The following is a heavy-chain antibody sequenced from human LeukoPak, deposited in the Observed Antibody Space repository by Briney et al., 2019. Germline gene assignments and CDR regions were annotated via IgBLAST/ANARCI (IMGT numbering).Heavy chain of an antibody. V-gene: IGHV1-24*01. Sequence: ASVKVSCKVSGYTLTELSMHWVRQAPGKGLEWMGGFDPEDGETIYAQKFQGRVTMTEDTSTDTAYMELSSLRSEDTAAYYCATTVPVAGTFYYYYGMDVWGQGTTVTVSS. CDR2: FDPEDGET. CDR1: GYTLTELS. J-gene: IGHJ6*02. CDR3: ATTVPVAGTFYYYYGMDV. D-gene: IGHD6-19*01.